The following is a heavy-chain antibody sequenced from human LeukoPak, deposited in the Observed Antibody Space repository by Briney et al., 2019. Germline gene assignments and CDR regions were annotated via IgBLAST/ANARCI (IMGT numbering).Heavy chain of an antibody. CDR3: ARHLSYPVDAFDI. Sequence: SETLSLTCTVSGGSISSSSYYWGWIRQPPGKGLEWIGSIYYSGSTYYNPSLKSRVTISVDTSKNQFSLKLSSVTAADTAVYYCARHLSYPVDAFDIWGQGTMVTVSS. D-gene: IGHD1-26*01. V-gene: IGHV4-39*01. CDR1: GGSISSSSYY. J-gene: IGHJ3*02. CDR2: IYYSGST.